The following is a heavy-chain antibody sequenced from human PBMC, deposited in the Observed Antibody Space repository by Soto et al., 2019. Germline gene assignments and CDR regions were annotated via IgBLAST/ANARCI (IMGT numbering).Heavy chain of an antibody. D-gene: IGHD5-18*01. J-gene: IGHJ4*02. V-gene: IGHV1-18*01. Sequence: QVQLVQSGAEVKKPGASVKVSCKASGYNFTSYGISWVRQAPGQGLEWMGWISTYNGNTNSAQKFQGRVTMTPDTSTSIAYMELRSLRSDDTAVYYCARDYSYGIFGYWGQGTLVTVSS. CDR3: ARDYSYGIFGY. CDR2: ISTYNGNT. CDR1: GYNFTSYG.